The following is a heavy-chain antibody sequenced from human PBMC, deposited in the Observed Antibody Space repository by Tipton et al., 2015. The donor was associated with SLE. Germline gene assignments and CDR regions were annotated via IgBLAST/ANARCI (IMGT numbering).Heavy chain of an antibody. J-gene: IGHJ4*02. Sequence: QLVQSGAEVKKPGESLKISCKGSGYTFTSYWIGWVRQMPGKDLEWMGIIYPSDSDTRYNPSFQGQVTLSADKSITAAYLQWGSLKASDTAMYYCARLLYYYDRGGHRTDYFDYWGQGTLVTVSS. CDR1: GYTFTSYW. D-gene: IGHD3-22*01. CDR3: ARLLYYYDRGGHRTDYFDY. CDR2: IYPSDSDT. V-gene: IGHV5-51*03.